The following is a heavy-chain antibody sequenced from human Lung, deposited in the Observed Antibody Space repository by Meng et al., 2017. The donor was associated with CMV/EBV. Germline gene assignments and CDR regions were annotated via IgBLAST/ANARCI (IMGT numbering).Heavy chain of an antibody. CDR2: MNPNSGNT. CDR3: ARVYTCRDDFWRNCYYYGMDV. V-gene: IGHV1-8*03. J-gene: IGHJ6*02. Sequence: ASAKVFCKASAYTFTSYDINCVRHATGQGLEWMGWMNPNSGNTGYAQKFQGRVTITRNTSISTAYMELSSLRSEDTAVYYCARVYTCRDDFWRNCYYYGMDVWGQGTXVTVYS. D-gene: IGHD3-3*01. CDR1: AYTFTSYD.